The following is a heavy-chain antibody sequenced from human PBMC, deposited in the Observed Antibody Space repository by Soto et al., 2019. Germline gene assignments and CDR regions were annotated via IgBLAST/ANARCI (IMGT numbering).Heavy chain of an antibody. V-gene: IGHV4-59*08. Sequence: SETLSLTCTVSGASMRSYFWTWIRQPPGKGLEWVASIYYTGSTNYNPSLQSRVTISVDTSENQFSLKLSSLTAADAAVFFCARSRVGNCNDKDCPCYVDVSGKGTTLTVSS. J-gene: IGHJ6*04. D-gene: IGHD2-2*01. CDR2: IYYTGST. CDR3: ARSRVGNCNDKDCPCYVDV. CDR1: GASMRSYF.